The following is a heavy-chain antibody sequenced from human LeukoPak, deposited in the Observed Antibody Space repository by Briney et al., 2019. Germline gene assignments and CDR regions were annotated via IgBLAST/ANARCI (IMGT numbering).Heavy chain of an antibody. V-gene: IGHV3-23*01. CDR1: GFTFTTYA. CDR3: AKGYSSSSTYYYFYMDV. Sequence: GGSLRLSCAASGFTFTTYAMTWVRQAPGKGLEWVSAISAGGDSTYYADSVKGRFTISRDNSKSTLYLQMNSPRAEDTAVYYCAKGYSSSSTYYYFYMDVWGKGTTVTVSS. CDR2: ISAGGDST. D-gene: IGHD6-6*01. J-gene: IGHJ6*03.